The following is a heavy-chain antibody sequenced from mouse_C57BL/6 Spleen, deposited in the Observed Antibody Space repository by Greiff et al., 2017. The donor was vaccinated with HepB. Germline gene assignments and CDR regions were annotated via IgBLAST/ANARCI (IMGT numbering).Heavy chain of an antibody. CDR3: ARGVLARGLYFDY. D-gene: IGHD1-1*01. Sequence: VQLQQSGPELVKPGASVKISCKASGYAFSSSWMNWVKQRTGKGLEWIGRIYPGDGDTNYNGKFKGKATLTADKSSSTAYMQLSSLTSEDSAVYFCARGVLARGLYFDYWGQGTTLTVSS. CDR1: GYAFSSSW. CDR2: IYPGDGDT. J-gene: IGHJ2*01. V-gene: IGHV1-82*01.